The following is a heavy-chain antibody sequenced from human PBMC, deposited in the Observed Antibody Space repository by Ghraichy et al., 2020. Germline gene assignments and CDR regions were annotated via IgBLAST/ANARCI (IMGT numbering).Heavy chain of an antibody. CDR1: GFTFSSYS. V-gene: IGHV3-21*01. CDR2: ISSSSSYI. CDR3: ARAHYDFWSGYYYYFDY. J-gene: IGHJ4*02. Sequence: GGSLRLSCAASGFTFSSYSMNWVRQAPGKGLEWVSSISSSSSYIYYADSVKGRFTISRDNAKNSLYLQMNSLRAEDTAVYYCARAHYDFWSGYYYYFDYWGQGTLVTVSS. D-gene: IGHD3-3*01.